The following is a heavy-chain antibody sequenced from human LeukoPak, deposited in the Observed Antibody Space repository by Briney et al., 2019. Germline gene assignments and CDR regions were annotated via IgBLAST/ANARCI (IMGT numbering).Heavy chain of an antibody. J-gene: IGHJ4*02. CDR3: AKDFYPPLFCSSTSCYTV. CDR1: GFTFSSYS. V-gene: IGHV3-21*01. CDR2: ISSSSSYI. D-gene: IGHD2-2*02. Sequence: GGSLRLSCAASGFTFSSYSMNWVRQAPGKGLEWVSSISSSSSYIYYADSVKGRFTISRDNAKNSLYLQMNSLRAEDTAVYYFAKDFYPPLFCSSTSCYTVWGQGTLVTVSS.